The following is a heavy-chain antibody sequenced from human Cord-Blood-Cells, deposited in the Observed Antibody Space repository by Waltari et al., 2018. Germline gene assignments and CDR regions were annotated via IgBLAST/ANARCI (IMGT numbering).Heavy chain of an antibody. Sequence: GQLVESGGGLVRPGRSLLLSCTASGSPFGHCVFILFRQALGKGLEWVGFIRSKAYGGTTEYAASVKGRFTISRDDSKSIAYLQMNSLKTEDTAVYYCTRGCSSTSCYRAFDYWGQGTLVTVSS. D-gene: IGHD2-2*01. CDR2: IRSKAYGGTT. CDR1: GSPFGHCV. V-gene: IGHV3-49*03. J-gene: IGHJ4*02. CDR3: TRGCSSTSCYRAFDY.